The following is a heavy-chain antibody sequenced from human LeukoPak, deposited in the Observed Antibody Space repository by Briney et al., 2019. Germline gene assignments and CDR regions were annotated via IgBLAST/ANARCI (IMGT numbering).Heavy chain of an antibody. CDR3: ARDPTQWLRYGYFDL. CDR1: GFTFSSYW. V-gene: IGHV3-7*01. CDR2: IKQDGSEK. J-gene: IGHJ4*02. D-gene: IGHD5-12*01. Sequence: GGSLRLSCAASGFTFSSYWMSWVRQAPGKGLEWVANIKQDGSEKYYVDSVKGRFTISRDNAKNTLYLQMNNLRAEDTAVYYCARDPTQWLRYGYFDLWGQGTLVTVSS.